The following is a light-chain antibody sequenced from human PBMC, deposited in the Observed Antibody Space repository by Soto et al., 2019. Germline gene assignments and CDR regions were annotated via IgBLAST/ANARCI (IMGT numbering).Light chain of an antibody. Sequence: DIQMTQSPSSVSASVGDRVTITCRASQGIRSWLAWYQQKPGKAPKLLINDASSLQSGVPSRFSGSGSGTDFTLTISSLQPEDFATYYCQQANSFPITFGQGTRLEIK. CDR3: QQANSFPIT. CDR2: DAS. V-gene: IGKV1-12*01. CDR1: QGIRSW. J-gene: IGKJ5*01.